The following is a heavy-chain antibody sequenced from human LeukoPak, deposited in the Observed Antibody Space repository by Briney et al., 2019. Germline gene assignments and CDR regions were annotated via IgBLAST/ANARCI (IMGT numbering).Heavy chain of an antibody. Sequence: PGGSLRLSCAASGFAFSSYWIHWVRLTPGKGLVWVSRITSDGSSTDYADSVKGRFTISRDNARNTVYPQMNSLRAEDTAVYYCARGAPYYVIFIGSSPFDYWGQGALVTVSS. D-gene: IGHD3-9*01. V-gene: IGHV3-74*01. CDR1: GFAFSSYW. CDR2: ITSDGSST. CDR3: ARGAPYYVIFIGSSPFDY. J-gene: IGHJ4*02.